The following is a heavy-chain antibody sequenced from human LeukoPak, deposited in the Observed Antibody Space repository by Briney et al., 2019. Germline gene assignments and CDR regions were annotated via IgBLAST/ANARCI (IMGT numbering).Heavy chain of an antibody. CDR2: INHSGST. V-gene: IGHV4-34*01. CDR3: ARGWYYYEIPI. CDR1: GGSFSGCY. J-gene: IGHJ3*02. Sequence: SETLSLTCDVYGGSFSGCYWSWIRQPPGKGLEWIGEINHSGSTNYNPSLKSRVTISVDTSKNQFSLKLSSVTAADTAVYYCARGWYYYEIPIWGQGTMVTVSS. D-gene: IGHD3-22*01.